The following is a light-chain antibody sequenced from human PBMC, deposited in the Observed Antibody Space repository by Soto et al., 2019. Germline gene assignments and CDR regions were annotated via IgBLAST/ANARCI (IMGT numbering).Light chain of an antibody. CDR2: TAS. Sequence: DIQLTQSPSFLPASVGDRVTITCRASQGISRTLAWYQQKPGKAPELLLYTASTIQSRVPSRFSSSGSGTEVTLIISSLQPADFATYYCQQLNSYPPWTFGQGTKVEIK. V-gene: IGKV1-9*01. CDR3: QQLNSYPPWT. CDR1: QGISRT. J-gene: IGKJ1*01.